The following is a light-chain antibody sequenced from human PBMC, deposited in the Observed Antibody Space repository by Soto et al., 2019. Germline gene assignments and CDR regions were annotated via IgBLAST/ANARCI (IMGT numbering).Light chain of an antibody. Sequence: EIVLTQSPGTLSLSPGERATLSCRASQSVSSSYLAWYQQKPGQAPRLLIYGASSRATGIPDRFSGSGSATDFTLTISRLEPEDFAVYYCQQYGSSPPHTVGQGTKLEIK. CDR1: QSVSSSY. CDR2: GAS. CDR3: QQYGSSPPHT. J-gene: IGKJ2*01. V-gene: IGKV3-20*01.